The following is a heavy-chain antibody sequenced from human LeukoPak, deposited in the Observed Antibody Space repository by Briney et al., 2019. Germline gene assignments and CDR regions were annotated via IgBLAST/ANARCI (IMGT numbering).Heavy chain of an antibody. J-gene: IGHJ4*02. V-gene: IGHV3-33*01. CDR2: VRHDGSNR. CDR1: GFTFSSYA. Sequence: GRSLRLSCTAPGFTFSSYAIHWIRQAPGKGLEGVALVRHDGSNRYYADSVKGRFTISRDNSKNTVYLQMNSLRAEDTAVYYCARELFGSGSCPDYWGQGTLVTISS. CDR3: ARELFGSGSCPDY. D-gene: IGHD3-10*01.